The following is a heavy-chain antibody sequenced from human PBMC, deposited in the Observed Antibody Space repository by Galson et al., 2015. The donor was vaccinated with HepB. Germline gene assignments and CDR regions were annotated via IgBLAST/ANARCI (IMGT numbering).Heavy chain of an antibody. Sequence: SVKVSCKSSGGTFSSYAISWVRQAPGQGLEWMGGIIPIFGTANYAQKFQGRVTITADESTSTAYMELSSLRSEDTAVYYCARDRLGGVGAIWGDAFDIWGQGTMVTVSS. CDR2: IIPIFGTA. D-gene: IGHD1-26*01. V-gene: IGHV1-69*13. CDR1: GGTFSSYA. J-gene: IGHJ3*02. CDR3: ARDRLGGVGAIWGDAFDI.